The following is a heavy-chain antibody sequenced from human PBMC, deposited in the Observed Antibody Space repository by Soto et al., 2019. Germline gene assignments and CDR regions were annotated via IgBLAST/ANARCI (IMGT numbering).Heavy chain of an antibody. D-gene: IGHD6-19*01. CDR2: IIPIFGTA. CDR1: GGTFSSYA. V-gene: IGHV1-69*01. J-gene: IGHJ4*02. CDR3: AREADYGDPSLAVAGTNYFDY. Sequence: QVQLVQSGAEVKKPGSSVKVSCKASGGTFSSYAISWVRQAPGQGLEWMGGIIPIFGTANYAQKFQGRVTITADESTSTAYMELRSLRSEDTAVYYCAREADYGDPSLAVAGTNYFDYWGQGTLVTVSS.